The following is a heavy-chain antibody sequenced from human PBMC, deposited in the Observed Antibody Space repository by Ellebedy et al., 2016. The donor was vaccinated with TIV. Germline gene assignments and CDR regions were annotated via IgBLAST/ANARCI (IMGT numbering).Heavy chain of an antibody. CDR2: IWYDGSNK. D-gene: IGHD5-12*01. CDR3: ARSYGGYNPFDY. J-gene: IGHJ4*02. Sequence: GESLKISCAASGFTFSSYGMHWVRQAPGKGLEWVAVIWYDGSNKYYADSVKGRFTISRDNSKNTLYLQMNSLRAEDTAVYYCARSYGGYNPFDYWGQGTLVTVSS. CDR1: GFTFSSYG. V-gene: IGHV3-33*01.